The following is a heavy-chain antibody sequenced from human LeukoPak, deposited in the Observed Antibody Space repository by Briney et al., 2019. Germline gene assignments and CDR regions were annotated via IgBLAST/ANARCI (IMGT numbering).Heavy chain of an antibody. Sequence: SETLSLTCAVYGGSFSGYYWSWIRQPPGKGLEWIGEINHSGSTNYNPSLKSRVTISVDTSKNQFSLKLSSVTAADTAVYYCARGLATTGPNNYFDYWGQGTLVAVSS. D-gene: IGHD2-8*02. CDR3: ARGLATTGPNNYFDY. CDR1: GGSFSGYY. CDR2: INHSGST. J-gene: IGHJ4*02. V-gene: IGHV4-34*01.